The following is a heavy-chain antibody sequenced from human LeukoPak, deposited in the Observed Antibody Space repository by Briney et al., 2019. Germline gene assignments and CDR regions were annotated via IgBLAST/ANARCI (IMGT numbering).Heavy chain of an antibody. J-gene: IGHJ3*02. V-gene: IGHV3-30*02. CDR2: IRYDGSNK. D-gene: IGHD6-19*01. CDR3: AKKGPDTSSGWGHDAFDI. CDR1: GFTFSSYG. Sequence: PGGSLRLSCAASGFTFSSYGMHWVRQAPGKGLEWVAFIRYDGSNKYYADSVKGRFTISRDNSKNTLYLQMNSLRPEDTAVYYCAKKGPDTSSGWGHDAFDIWGQGTMVTVSS.